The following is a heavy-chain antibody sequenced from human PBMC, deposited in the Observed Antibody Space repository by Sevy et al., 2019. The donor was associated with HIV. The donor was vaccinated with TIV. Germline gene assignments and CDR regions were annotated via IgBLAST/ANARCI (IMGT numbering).Heavy chain of an antibody. CDR3: ARALNPDTIFGVVIIDGTEDDYYYYYLDV. CDR2: TYYRSKWYN. J-gene: IGHJ6*03. Sequence: SQTLSLTCAISGDSVSSNSAAWNWIRQSPSRGLEWLGRTYYRSKWYNDYAVSVKSRITINPDTSRNQFSLQLNSVTPGDTAVSYSARALNPDTIFGVVIIDGTEDDYYYYYLDVWGKGTTVTVSS. D-gene: IGHD3-3*01. CDR1: GDSVSSNSAA. V-gene: IGHV6-1*01.